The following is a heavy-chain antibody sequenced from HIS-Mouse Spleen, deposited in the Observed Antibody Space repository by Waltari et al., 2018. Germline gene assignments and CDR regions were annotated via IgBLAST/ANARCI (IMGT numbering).Heavy chain of an antibody. D-gene: IGHD6-13*01. V-gene: IGHV4-39*07. CDR2: IYYSGST. J-gene: IGHJ2*01. CDR3: AREIPYSSSWYDWYFDL. CDR1: GGSITSSSYY. Sequence: QLQLQESGPGLVKPAETLSLTCTVSGGSITSSSYYCGLIRQPPGKGLEWIGSIYYSGSTYYNPSLKSRVTISVDTSKNQFSLKLSSVTAADTAVYSCAREIPYSSSWYDWYFDLWGRGTLVTVSS.